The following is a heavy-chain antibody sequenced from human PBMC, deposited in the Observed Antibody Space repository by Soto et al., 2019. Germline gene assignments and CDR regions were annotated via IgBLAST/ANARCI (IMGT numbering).Heavy chain of an antibody. D-gene: IGHD3-10*01. CDR3: AKGRGGSGSLTPRVDF. CDR2: ISGGGDTT. J-gene: IGHJ4*02. Sequence: EVQLLESGGGLVQPGGSLRLSCAASGFTFNNYAMTWFHQAPGKALEWVSAISGGGDTTSYADSVKGRFTVSRDGSKNTLYLQMSSLRAEDTALYYCAKGRGGSGSLTPRVDFCGQGTLVTVSS. CDR1: GFTFNNYA. V-gene: IGHV3-23*01.